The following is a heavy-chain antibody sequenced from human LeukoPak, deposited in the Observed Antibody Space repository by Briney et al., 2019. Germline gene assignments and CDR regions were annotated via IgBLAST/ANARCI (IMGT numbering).Heavy chain of an antibody. D-gene: IGHD3-16*01. J-gene: IGHJ4*02. CDR1: GYTFTSYG. Sequence: ASVKVSCKASGYTFTSYGISWVRQAPGQGLEWMGWISAYNGNTNYAQKLQGRVTMTTDTSTSTAYMELRSLRSDDTAVYYCARVGPHDYDNVWGNSNDYWGQGTLVTVSS. V-gene: IGHV1-18*01. CDR2: ISAYNGNT. CDR3: ARVGPHDYDNVWGNSNDY.